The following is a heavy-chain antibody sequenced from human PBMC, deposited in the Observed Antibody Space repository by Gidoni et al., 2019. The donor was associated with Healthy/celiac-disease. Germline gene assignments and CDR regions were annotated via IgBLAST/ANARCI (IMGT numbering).Heavy chain of an antibody. CDR1: GFTVSSNY. CDR3: ARDTEQLDAFDI. D-gene: IGHD6-6*01. V-gene: IGHV3-66*02. J-gene: IGHJ3*02. CDR2: IYSGGST. Sequence: EVQLVESGGGLVQPGGSLRLSCAASGFTVSSNYMSWVRQAPGKGLEWGSVIYSGGSTYYADSVKGRFTISRDNSKNTLYLQMNSLRAEDTAVYYCARDTEQLDAFDIWGQGTMVTVSS.